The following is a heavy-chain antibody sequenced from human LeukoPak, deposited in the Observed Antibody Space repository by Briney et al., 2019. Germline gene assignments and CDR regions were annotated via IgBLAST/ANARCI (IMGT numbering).Heavy chain of an antibody. D-gene: IGHD3-22*01. CDR1: GFTFSGAW. CDR2: INNDGTTT. Sequence: GGSLRLSCAASGFTFSGAWLHWVRQAPGKGLVWVSRINNDGTTTKYADSVKGRFTISRDNAKNTLFLQMNSLSAEDTAVYFCARDKSEYDSSGRGDYWGQGTLVTVSS. CDR3: ARDKSEYDSSGRGDY. V-gene: IGHV3-74*01. J-gene: IGHJ4*02.